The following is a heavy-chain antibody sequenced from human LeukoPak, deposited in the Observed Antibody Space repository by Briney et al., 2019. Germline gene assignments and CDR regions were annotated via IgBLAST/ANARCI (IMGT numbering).Heavy chain of an antibody. CDR3: ARDRHCSSTSCLLYYYYYGMDV. CDR2: ISSSGSTI. J-gene: IGHJ6*02. CDR1: GFTFSSYE. D-gene: IGHD2-2*01. Sequence: GGSLRLSCAASGFTFSSYEMNWVRQAPGKGLEWVSYISSSGSTIYYADSVKGRFTISRDNAKNSLYLRMNSLRAEDMAVYYCARDRHCSSTSCLLYYYYYGMDVWGQGTTVTVSS. V-gene: IGHV3-48*03.